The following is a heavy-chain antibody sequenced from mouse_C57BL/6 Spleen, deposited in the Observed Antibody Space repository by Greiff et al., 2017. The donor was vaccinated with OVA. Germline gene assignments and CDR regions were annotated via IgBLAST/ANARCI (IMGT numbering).Heavy chain of an antibody. J-gene: IGHJ4*01. D-gene: IGHD2-3*01. CDR1: GYTFTSYW. CDR2: IDPSDSYT. CDR3: ARRDGYLYAMDY. V-gene: IGHV1-50*01. Sequence: QVQLQQPGAELVKPGASVKLSCKASGYTFTSYWMQWVKQRPGQGLEWIGEIDPSDSYTNYNQKFKGKATLTVDTSSSTAYMQLSSLTSEDSAVYYCARRDGYLYAMDYWGQGTSVTVSS.